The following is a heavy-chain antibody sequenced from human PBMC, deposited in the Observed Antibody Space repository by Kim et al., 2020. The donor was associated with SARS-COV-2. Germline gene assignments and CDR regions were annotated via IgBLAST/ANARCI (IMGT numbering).Heavy chain of an antibody. CDR3: SKEYFDGSGAPGH. V-gene: IGHV3-23*01. J-gene: IGHJ4*02. Sequence: YAVSVRVHITMSRDKSKNTLYLQMNRLRADDTAIYYCSKEYFDGSGAPGHWGQGTLVTVSS. D-gene: IGHD3-10*01.